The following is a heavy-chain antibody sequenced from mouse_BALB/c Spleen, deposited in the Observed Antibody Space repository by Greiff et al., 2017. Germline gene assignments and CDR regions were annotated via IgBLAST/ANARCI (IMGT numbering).Heavy chain of an antibody. V-gene: IGHV1-69*02. D-gene: IGHD2-1*01. CDR3: TRSPRNGNYDY. Sequence: VQLQQPGAELVRPGASVKLSCKASGYTFTSYWINWVKQRPGQGLEWIGNIYPSDSYTNYNQKFKDKATLTVDKSSSTAYMQLSSPTSEDSAVYYCTRSPRNGNYDYWGQGTTLTVSS. CDR1: GYTFTSYW. CDR2: IYPSDSYT. J-gene: IGHJ2*01.